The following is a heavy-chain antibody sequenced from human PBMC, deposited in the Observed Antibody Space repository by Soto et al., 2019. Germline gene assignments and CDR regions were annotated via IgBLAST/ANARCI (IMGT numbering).Heavy chain of an antibody. CDR2: TIPILDVA. CDR1: GGTFSTST. Sequence: QVQLVQSGAEVKKPGSSVKVSCKASGGTFSTSTFTWVRQAPGKGLEWMGRTIPILDVADYAQDFQGRVTITADKSTSDAYMQLTSLTSKDTAVYYCTRDSPIGSTYSGYDAIDSWGQGTLVTVSS. J-gene: IGHJ4*02. V-gene: IGHV1-69*08. D-gene: IGHD5-12*01. CDR3: TRDSPIGSTYSGYDAIDS.